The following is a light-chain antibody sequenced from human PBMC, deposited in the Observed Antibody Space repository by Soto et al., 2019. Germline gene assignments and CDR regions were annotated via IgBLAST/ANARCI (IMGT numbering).Light chain of an antibody. Sequence: QSVLTQPPSASGTPGQMVTISCSGSSSNIGTYTVNWYQQLPGTAPKLLIYSNSQRPSGVPDRFSGSKSGTSASLVISGLRSDDEADYSCAAWDDSLKGPVFGGGTKLTVL. V-gene: IGLV1-44*01. J-gene: IGLJ3*02. CDR2: SNS. CDR3: AAWDDSLKGPV. CDR1: SSNIGTYT.